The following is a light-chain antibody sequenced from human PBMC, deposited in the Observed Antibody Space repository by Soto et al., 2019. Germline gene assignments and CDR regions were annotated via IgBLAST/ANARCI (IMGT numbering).Light chain of an antibody. CDR2: GAS. J-gene: IGKJ1*01. V-gene: IGKV3-20*01. Sequence: EIVLTQSPGTLSLSPGERATLSCGASQSVSSNYLAWYXXKPGQAPRLVIYGASTRATGTPYRFSGSGSGTDFTLTISRLEAEDFGVYYCQQYGSSPRTFGQGTKVDIK. CDR1: QSVSSNY. CDR3: QQYGSSPRT.